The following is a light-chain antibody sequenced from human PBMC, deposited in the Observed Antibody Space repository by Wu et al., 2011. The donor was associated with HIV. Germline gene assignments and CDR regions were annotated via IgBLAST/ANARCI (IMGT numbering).Light chain of an antibody. V-gene: IGKV3-15*01. CDR1: QSINTGY. CDR2: GAS. CDR3: QQYNNWPPT. J-gene: IGKJ3*01. Sequence: SCRASQSINTGYLAWYQQNPGQPPRLLIYGASTRATGVPARFSGSGSGTEFTLTISSLQSEDFAIHFCQQYNNWPPTFGPGTKVDIK.